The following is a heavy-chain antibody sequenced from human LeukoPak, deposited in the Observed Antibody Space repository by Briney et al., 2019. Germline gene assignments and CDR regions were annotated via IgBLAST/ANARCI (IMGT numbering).Heavy chain of an antibody. V-gene: IGHV4-4*07. CDR2: IHTSGST. CDR3: ARRDFSSCWSFDY. CDR1: GGSISNYH. Sequence: SETLSLTCTVSGGSISNYHWSWIRQPAGKGLEWIGQIHTSGSTNYNPPLKSRVSMSIDTTEDQVSLTIRSVTAADTAFYYCARRDFSSCWSFDYWGQGTLVTVSS. D-gene: IGHD6-19*01. J-gene: IGHJ4*02.